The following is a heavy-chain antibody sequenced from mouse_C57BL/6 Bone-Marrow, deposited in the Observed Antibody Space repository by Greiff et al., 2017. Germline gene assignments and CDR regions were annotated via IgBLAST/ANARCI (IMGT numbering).Heavy chain of an antibody. V-gene: IGHV5-4*03. Sequence: DVKLVESGGGLVKPGGSLKLSCAASGFTFSSYAMSWVRQTPEKRLEWVATISDGGSYTYYPDNVKGRFTISRDNAKNNLYLQMSHLKSEDTAMYYCARFYGSVIFYYAMDYWGQGTSVTVSS. D-gene: IGHD1-1*01. CDR3: ARFYGSVIFYYAMDY. CDR2: ISDGGSYT. J-gene: IGHJ4*01. CDR1: GFTFSSYA.